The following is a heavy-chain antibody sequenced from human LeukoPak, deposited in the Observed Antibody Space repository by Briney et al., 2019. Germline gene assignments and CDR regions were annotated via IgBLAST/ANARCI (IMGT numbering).Heavy chain of an antibody. CDR2: IYTSGST. CDR1: GGSISSGSYY. D-gene: IGHD3-22*01. J-gene: IGHJ4*02. CDR3: ARARTYYCDSSGYYNAYYFDY. Sequence: SETLSLTCTVSGGSISSGSYYWSWIRQPAGKGLEWIGRIYTSGSTNYNPSLKSRVTISVDTSKNQFSLKLSSVTAADTAVYYCARARTYYCDSSGYYNAYYFDYWGQGTLVTVSS. V-gene: IGHV4-61*02.